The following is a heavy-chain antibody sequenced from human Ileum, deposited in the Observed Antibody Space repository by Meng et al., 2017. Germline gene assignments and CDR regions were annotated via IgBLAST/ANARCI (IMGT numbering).Heavy chain of an antibody. CDR2: IKSKTDGGTT. CDR3: ARPSYGDYGVS. Sequence: EVQLVESGGGLVMPGGSLRLSCAASGFTFSNAWMSWVRQAPGKGLEWVGRIKSKTDGGTTDYAAPVKGRFTISRDDSKNTLYLQMNSLKIEDTAVYYCARPSYGDYGVSWGQGTLVTVSS. J-gene: IGHJ5*02. V-gene: IGHV3-15*05. D-gene: IGHD4-17*01. CDR1: GFTFSNAW.